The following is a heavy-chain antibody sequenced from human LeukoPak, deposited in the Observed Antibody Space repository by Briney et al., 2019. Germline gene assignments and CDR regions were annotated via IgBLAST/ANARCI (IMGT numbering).Heavy chain of an antibody. V-gene: IGHV4-59*01. Sequence: SETLSLTCAVSGGSFSSYYWSWIRQPPGKGLEWIGYIYYSGSTNYNPSLKSRVTISVDTSKNQFSLKLSSVTAADTAVYYCARGGDYYDSSVLLDYWGQGTLVTVSS. J-gene: IGHJ4*02. D-gene: IGHD3-22*01. CDR3: ARGGDYYDSSVLLDY. CDR2: IYYSGST. CDR1: GGSFSSYY.